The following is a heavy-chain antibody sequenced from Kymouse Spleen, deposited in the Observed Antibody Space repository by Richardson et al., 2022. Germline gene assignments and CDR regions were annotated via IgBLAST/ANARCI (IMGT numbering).Heavy chain of an antibody. CDR3: ARDQDSSSPLDY. Sequence: EVQLVESGGGLVKPGGSLRLSCAASGFTFSSYSMNWVRQAPGKGLEWVSSISSSSSYIYYADSVKGRFTISRDNAKNSLYLQMNSLRAEDTAVYYCARDQDSSSPLDYWGQGTLVTVSS. CDR1: GFTFSSYS. CDR2: ISSSSSYI. J-gene: IGHJ4*02. V-gene: IGHV3-21*03. D-gene: IGHD6-6*01.